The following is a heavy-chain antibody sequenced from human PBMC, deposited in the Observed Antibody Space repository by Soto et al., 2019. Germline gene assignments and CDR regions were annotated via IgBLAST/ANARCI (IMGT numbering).Heavy chain of an antibody. J-gene: IGHJ4*02. D-gene: IGHD1-26*01. V-gene: IGHV3-7*01. Sequence: GGSLRLSCAASGFTFSSYWMSWVGKVPGKGLEWGATIKQDGSEKYYVDSVKGRFTISRDNAKNSLYLQMNSLRAEDTAVYYCARDQSEWELPKFYFDYWGQGTLVTVSS. CDR3: ARDQSEWELPKFYFDY. CDR2: IKQDGSEK. CDR1: GFTFSSYW.